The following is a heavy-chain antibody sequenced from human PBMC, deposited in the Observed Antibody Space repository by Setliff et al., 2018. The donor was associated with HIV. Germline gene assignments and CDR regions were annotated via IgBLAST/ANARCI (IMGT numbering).Heavy chain of an antibody. D-gene: IGHD3-16*01. Sequence: ASVKVSCKASGYTFTSYYIHCVRQAPGQGPEWMGIIDPSDGSTIFAQQFQGRLNMPRDTSTSTVYLELSSLRSEDTAVYYCARAVASKNVRGEYYFDYWGQGTLVTVSS. CDR3: ARAVASKNVRGEYYFDY. J-gene: IGHJ4*02. V-gene: IGHV1-46*01. CDR1: GYTFTSYY. CDR2: IDPSDGST.